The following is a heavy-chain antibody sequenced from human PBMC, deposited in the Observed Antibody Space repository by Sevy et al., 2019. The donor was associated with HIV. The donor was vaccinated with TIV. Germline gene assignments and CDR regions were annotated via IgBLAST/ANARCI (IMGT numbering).Heavy chain of an antibody. CDR2: IWSDGSNK. CDR3: AREERSGTTTSFDY. D-gene: IGHD1-7*01. J-gene: IGHJ4*02. CDR1: GFTFSDYG. V-gene: IGHV3-33*01. Sequence: GESLKISCAASGFTFSDYGMHWVRQAPGMGLEWVAVIWSDGSNKYYGDSVKGRFTISRDSSKNTLFLQMNSLRVDDTAVYYCAREERSGTTTSFDYWGQGALVTVSS.